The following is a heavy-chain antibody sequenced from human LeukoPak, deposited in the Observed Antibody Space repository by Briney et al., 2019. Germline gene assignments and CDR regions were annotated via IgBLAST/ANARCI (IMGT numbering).Heavy chain of an antibody. V-gene: IGHV3-30*02. D-gene: IGHD3-22*01. J-gene: IGHJ4*02. CDR3: AKYNYYDSSGYYYMDY. Sequence: GGSLRLSCAASGFTFSSYGIHWVRQAPGKGLEWVAFIRYDGTNKYYADSVKGRFTISRDNSKNTLYLQMNSLRAEDTAVYYCAKYNYYDSSGYYYMDYWGQGTLVTVSS. CDR2: IRYDGTNK. CDR1: GFTFSSYG.